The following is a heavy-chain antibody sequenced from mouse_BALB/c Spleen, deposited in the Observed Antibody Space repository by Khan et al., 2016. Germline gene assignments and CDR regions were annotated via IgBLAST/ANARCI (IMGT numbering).Heavy chain of an antibody. D-gene: IGHD2-4*01. CDR3: APSDYEYAMDS. Sequence: EVELVESGGGLVQPGGSRKLSCAASGFIFSYFGMHCIRQAPEKGLEWVAYISSDSTTIYYADTVRGQFTISRDNPKNTLFLQMTSLRPEDTAMSYRAPSDYEYAMDSWGHGASVTVSS. V-gene: IGHV5-17*02. J-gene: IGHJ4*01. CDR2: ISSDSTTI. CDR1: GFIFSYFG.